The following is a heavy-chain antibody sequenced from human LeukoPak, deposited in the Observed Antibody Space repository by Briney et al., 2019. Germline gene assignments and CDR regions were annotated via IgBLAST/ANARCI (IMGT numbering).Heavy chain of an antibody. J-gene: IGHJ4*02. CDR1: GFNFSASY. V-gene: IGHV3-11*01. CDR3: ASGGDYAGVAALFRH. D-gene: IGHD4-17*01. CDR2: LSIRNIVI. Sequence: GGSLRLSCEASGFNFSASYMAWIRLTPGKRLEWVSYLSIRNIVINYADSARGRFIISRDDTKKSLYLQMNNLRIEDTAIYYCASGGDYAGVAALFRHWGQGSLVTVSS.